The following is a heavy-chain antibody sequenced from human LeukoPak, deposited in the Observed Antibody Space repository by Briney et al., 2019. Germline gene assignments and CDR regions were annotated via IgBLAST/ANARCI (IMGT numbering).Heavy chain of an antibody. D-gene: IGHD6-19*01. J-gene: IGHJ5*02. CDR1: GVTFRSYE. CDR2: IDSGRGSST. V-gene: IGHV3-48*03. CDR3: ARDHSGWSLER. Sequence: GGSPRLSCAASGVTFRSYEMNWVRQAPGQGREWVSYIDSGRGSSTNYADSVKGRFTISRDNAKNSLYLQMNSLRVEDTAIYYCARDHSGWSLERWGRGTLVTVSS.